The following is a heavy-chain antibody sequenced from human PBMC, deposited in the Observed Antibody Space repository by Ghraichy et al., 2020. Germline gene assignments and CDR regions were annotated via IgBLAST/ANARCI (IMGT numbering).Heavy chain of an antibody. J-gene: IGHJ4*02. D-gene: IGHD4-11*01. CDR1: GFTFSSYA. CDR2: ISGSGGST. Sequence: GESLRLSCAASGFTFSSYAMSWVRQAPGKGLEWVSAISGSGGSTYYADSVKGRFTISRDNSKNTLYLQMNSLRAEDTAVYYCAKDMGVTTLTPIDYWGQGTLVTVSS. V-gene: IGHV3-23*01. CDR3: AKDMGVTTLTPIDY.